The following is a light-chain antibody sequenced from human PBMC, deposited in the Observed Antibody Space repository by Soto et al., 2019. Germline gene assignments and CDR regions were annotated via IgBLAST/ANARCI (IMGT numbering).Light chain of an antibody. V-gene: IGLV2-14*01. Sequence: QPVLTQPASVSGSPGQSITISCTGTSSDVGGYNYVSWYQQHPGKAPKLMIYEVSNRPSGVSNRFSGCKSGNTASLTISGLQAEDEADYYCCSFASRSPRVFGTGIKVTVL. CDR2: EVS. CDR1: SSDVGGYNY. J-gene: IGLJ1*01. CDR3: CSFASRSPRV.